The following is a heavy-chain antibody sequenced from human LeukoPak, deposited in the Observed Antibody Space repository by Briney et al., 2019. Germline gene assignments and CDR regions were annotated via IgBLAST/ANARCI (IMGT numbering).Heavy chain of an antibody. Sequence: NPSETLSLTCTVSGGSISSYYWSWIRQPPGKGLEWIGYIYYSGSTNYNPSLKSRVTISVDTSKNQFSLKLSSVTAADTAVYYCAREKDGYFDYWGQGTLVTVSS. CDR2: IYYSGST. J-gene: IGHJ4*02. CDR3: AREKDGYFDY. CDR1: GGSISSYY. V-gene: IGHV4-59*01.